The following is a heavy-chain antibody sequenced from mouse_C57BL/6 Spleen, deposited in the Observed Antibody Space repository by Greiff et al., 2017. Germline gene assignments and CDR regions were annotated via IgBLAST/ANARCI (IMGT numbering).Heavy chain of an antibody. CDR3: ARGYYGSSSGFDY. Sequence: QVQLKESGAELVKPGASVKISCKASGYAFSSYWMNWVKQRPGKGLEWIGQIYPGDGDTNYNGKFKGKATLTADKSSSTAYMQLSSLTSEDSAVYFCARGYYGSSSGFDYWGQGTTLTVSS. CDR2: IYPGDGDT. CDR1: GYAFSSYW. J-gene: IGHJ2*01. V-gene: IGHV1-80*01. D-gene: IGHD1-1*01.